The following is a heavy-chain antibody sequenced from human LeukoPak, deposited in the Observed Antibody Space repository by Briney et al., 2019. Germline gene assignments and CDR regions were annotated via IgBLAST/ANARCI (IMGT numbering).Heavy chain of an antibody. V-gene: IGHV4-59*01. D-gene: IGHD6-19*01. Sequence: PSETLSLTCTVSGGSISSYYWSWIRQPPGKGLEWIGYIYYSGSTNYNPSLKSRVTISVDTSKNQFSLKLSSVTAADTAVYYCARDGRPGGWSDAFDIWGQGTMVTVSS. CDR2: IYYSGST. CDR1: GGSISSYY. CDR3: ARDGRPGGWSDAFDI. J-gene: IGHJ3*02.